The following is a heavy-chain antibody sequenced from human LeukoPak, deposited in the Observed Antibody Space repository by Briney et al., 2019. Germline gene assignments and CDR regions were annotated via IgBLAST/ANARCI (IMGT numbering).Heavy chain of an antibody. Sequence: PSGTLSLTCTVSGGSISSYYWSWIRQPPGKGLEWIGYIYYSGSTNYNPSLKSRVTISVDTSKNQFSLKLSSVTAADTAVYYCARVDYYDSSGYYLDYWGQGTLVTVSS. CDR2: IYYSGST. D-gene: IGHD3-22*01. CDR3: ARVDYYDSSGYYLDY. CDR1: GGSISSYY. V-gene: IGHV4-59*01. J-gene: IGHJ4*02.